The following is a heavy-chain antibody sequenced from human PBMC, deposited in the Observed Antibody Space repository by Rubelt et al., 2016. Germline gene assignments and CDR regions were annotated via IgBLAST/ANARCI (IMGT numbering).Heavy chain of an antibody. J-gene: IGHJ4*02. CDR2: ISHDGSNQ. D-gene: IGHD3-3*01. CDR3: ARDGFVVLEWLLYGFHLDY. Sequence: ISHDGSNQYYADSVKGRFTISRDNSKNTMYMQMNSLRAEDTAVYYCARDGFVVLEWLLYGFHLDYWGQGTLVTVSS. V-gene: IGHV3-30*01.